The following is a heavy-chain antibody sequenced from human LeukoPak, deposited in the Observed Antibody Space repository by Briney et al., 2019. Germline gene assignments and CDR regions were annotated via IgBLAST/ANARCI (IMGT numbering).Heavy chain of an antibody. CDR1: GGSISSYY. CDR2: IYYSGST. CDR3: AREGYSYGPLGY. Sequence: SETLSLTCTASGGSISSYYWSWIRQPPGKGLEWIGYIYYSGSTNYTPSLKSRVTISVDTSKNQFSLKLSSVTAADTAVYYCAREGYSYGPLGYWGQGTLVTVSS. D-gene: IGHD5-18*01. V-gene: IGHV4-59*01. J-gene: IGHJ4*02.